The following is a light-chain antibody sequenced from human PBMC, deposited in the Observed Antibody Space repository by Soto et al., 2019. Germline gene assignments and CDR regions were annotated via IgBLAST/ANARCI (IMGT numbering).Light chain of an antibody. CDR1: QSISSY. J-gene: IGKJ1*01. V-gene: IGKV1-39*01. CDR3: QQSYSTLLT. Sequence: DIRITHSSTSLSEYVVERATNNRGASQSISSYLNWYQQKPGKAPKLLIYAASSLQSGVPSRFSGSGSGTDFTLTISSLQPEDFATYYCQQSYSTLLTFGQGTKVEIK. CDR2: AAS.